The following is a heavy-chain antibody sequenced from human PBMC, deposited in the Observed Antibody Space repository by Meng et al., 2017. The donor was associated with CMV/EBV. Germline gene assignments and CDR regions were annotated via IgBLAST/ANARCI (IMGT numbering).Heavy chain of an antibody. CDR3: AAEQYCSGGSCYGSSIGEGAFDI. Sequence: SVKVSCKASGFTFTSSAVQWVRQARGQRLEWIGWIVVGSGNTNYAQKFQERVTITGDMSTSTAYMELSSLRSEDTAVYYCAAEQYCSGGSCYGSSIGEGAFDIWGQGTMVTVSS. V-gene: IGHV1-58*01. CDR2: IVVGSGNT. CDR1: GFTFTSSA. J-gene: IGHJ3*02. D-gene: IGHD2-15*01.